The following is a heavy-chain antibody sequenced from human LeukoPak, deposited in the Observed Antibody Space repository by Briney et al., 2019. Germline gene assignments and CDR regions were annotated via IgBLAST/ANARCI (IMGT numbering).Heavy chain of an antibody. J-gene: IGHJ4*02. CDR1: GGPISSYY. D-gene: IGHD2-15*01. V-gene: IGHV4-4*07. CDR3: ARDTHYCSGGSCYSE. Sequence: SETLSLTCTVSGGPISSYYWSWIRQPAGKGLEWIGRIYTSGSTNCNPSLKSRVTMSVDTSKNQFSLKLSSVTAADTAVYYCARDTHYCSGGSCYSEWGQGTLVTVSS. CDR2: IYTSGST.